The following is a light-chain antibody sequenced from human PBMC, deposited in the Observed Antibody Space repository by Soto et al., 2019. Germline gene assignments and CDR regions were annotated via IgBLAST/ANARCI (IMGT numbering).Light chain of an antibody. CDR3: QQYGSLWT. CDR1: QGIRHY. CDR2: EAS. Sequence: DIQMTQSPSSLSASVGDRVTITCRASQGIRHYLAWYQQKPGKVPKLLIYEASNLQSGVPSRFSGSDSGTEFTLTISRLQPEDVAIYYCQQYGSLWTFGQGTKV. V-gene: IGKV1-27*01. J-gene: IGKJ1*01.